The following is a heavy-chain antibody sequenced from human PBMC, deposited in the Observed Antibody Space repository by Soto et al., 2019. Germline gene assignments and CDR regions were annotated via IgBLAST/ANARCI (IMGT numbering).Heavy chain of an antibody. J-gene: IGHJ6*02. CDR1: GGSISSSSYY. CDR3: ASGPLEWLGSPPSYYYYYGMDV. Sequence: PSATLSRTCTVSGGSISSSSYYWGWIRQPPGKGLEWIGSIYYSGSIYYNPSLKSRVTISVDTSKNQFSLKLSSVTAADTAVYYCASGPLEWLGSPPSYYYYYGMDVWGQGTTVTVSS. CDR2: IYYSGSI. D-gene: IGHD3-3*01. V-gene: IGHV4-39*01.